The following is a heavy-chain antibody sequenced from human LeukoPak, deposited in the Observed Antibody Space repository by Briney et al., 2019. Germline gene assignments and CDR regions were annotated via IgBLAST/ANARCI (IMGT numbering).Heavy chain of an antibody. J-gene: IGHJ3*02. V-gene: IGHV3-23*01. D-gene: IGHD6-19*01. CDR1: GFTLSSYA. CDR3: AKDLQQWLDPDAFDI. CDR2: ISDTGNT. Sequence: GGSLRLSCAASGFTLSSYAMSWVRQAPGKGLEWVSAISDTGNTYHADSVKGRFTISRDNAKNSLYLQMNSLRAEDTALYYCAKDLQQWLDPDAFDIWGQGTMVTVSS.